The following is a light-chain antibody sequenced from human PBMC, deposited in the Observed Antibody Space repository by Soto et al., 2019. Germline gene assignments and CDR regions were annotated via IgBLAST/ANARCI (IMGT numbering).Light chain of an antibody. CDR2: EDK. V-gene: IGLV6-57*04. J-gene: IGLJ2*01. Sequence: NFMLTQPHSVSESPGKTVTISCTRSSGSIASNYVQWYQQRPGSAPTTVIYEDKQRPSGVPDRFSGSTDGSSNSASLTISGLQTEDEGDDYCQSYDSSTVVFGGGTQLTVL. CDR3: QSYDSSTVV. CDR1: SGSIASNY.